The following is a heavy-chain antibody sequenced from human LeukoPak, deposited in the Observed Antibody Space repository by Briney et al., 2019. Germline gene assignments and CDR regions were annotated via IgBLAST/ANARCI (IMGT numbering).Heavy chain of an antibody. CDR3: ARREAAGPGSAFDI. Sequence: ASVKVSCKASGYTFTSYYIHWVRQAPGQGLEWMGIINPSGGSTASSQKIQGRVTMTRDTSTSTVYMELSSLKSEDTAVYYCARREAAGPGSAFDIWGQGTMVTVSS. CDR1: GYTFTSYY. D-gene: IGHD6-13*01. J-gene: IGHJ3*02. V-gene: IGHV1-46*01. CDR2: INPSGGST.